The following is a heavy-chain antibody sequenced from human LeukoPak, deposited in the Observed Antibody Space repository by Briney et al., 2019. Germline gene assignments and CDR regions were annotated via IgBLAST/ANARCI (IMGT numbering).Heavy chain of an antibody. CDR2: MNPNSGNT. V-gene: IGHV1-8*01. CDR1: GYTFTSYD. D-gene: IGHD3-16*01. Sequence: EASVKVSCKASGYTFTSYDINWVRQATGQGLEWMGWMNPNSGNTGYAQKFQGRVTMTRNTSISTAYMELSSLRSEDTAVYYCARVAWGDVAPYPNWLDPWGQGTLVTVSS. CDR3: ARVAWGDVAPYPNWLDP. J-gene: IGHJ5*02.